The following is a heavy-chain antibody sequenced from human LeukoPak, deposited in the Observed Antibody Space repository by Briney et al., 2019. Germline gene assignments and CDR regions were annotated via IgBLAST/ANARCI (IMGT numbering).Heavy chain of an antibody. J-gene: IGHJ6*02. CDR2: ISLSSTYI. CDR1: GFTFSSYS. CDR3: ARDHEEGNYGMDV. D-gene: IGHD3-10*01. Sequence: GGSLRLSCAASGFTFSSYSMNWVRQAPGKGLEWVSSISLSSTYIFYADSVKGRFIVSRDNAKNSLYLQMNSLRAEDTAVYYCARDHEEGNYGMDVWGQGTTVTVSS. V-gene: IGHV3-21*01.